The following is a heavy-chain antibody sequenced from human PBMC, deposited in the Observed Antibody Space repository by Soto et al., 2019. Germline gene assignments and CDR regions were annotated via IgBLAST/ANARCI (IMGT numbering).Heavy chain of an antibody. CDR3: AALNYYDNSGYYSGGDF. CDR2: ISGSGGST. CDR1: GFTFSSYA. V-gene: IGHV3-23*01. J-gene: IGHJ4*02. Sequence: GGSLRLSCAASGFTFSSYAMSWVRQAPGKGLEWVSAISGSGGSTYYADSVKGRFTISRDNSKNTLYLQMNSLRAEDTAVYYCAALNYYDNSGYYSGGDFWGQGTLATVSS. D-gene: IGHD3-22*01.